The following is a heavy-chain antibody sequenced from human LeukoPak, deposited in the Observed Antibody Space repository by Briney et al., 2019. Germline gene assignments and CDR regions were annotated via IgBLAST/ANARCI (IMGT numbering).Heavy chain of an antibody. D-gene: IGHD3-22*01. CDR2: INSDGSST. CDR1: GFTFSSYW. CDR3: ARVGRYDSSGYYYRDY. Sequence: GGSLRLSCPAPGFTFSSYWMHWVGQAPGKGLVWVSRINSDGSSTSYADSVKGRFTISRDNAKNTLYLQINSLRAEDTAVYYCARVGRYDSSGYYYRDYWGQGTLVTVSS. V-gene: IGHV3-74*01. J-gene: IGHJ4*02.